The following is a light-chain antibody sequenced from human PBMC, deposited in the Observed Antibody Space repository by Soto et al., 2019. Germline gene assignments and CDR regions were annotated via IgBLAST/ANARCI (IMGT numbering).Light chain of an antibody. CDR3: TSYAGRDNYV. V-gene: IGLV2-8*01. Sequence: QSVLTQPPSASGSPGQSVTISCTGTSSDVGGYNYVSWYQQHPGKAPKLMIYEVTKRPSGVPDRFSGSKSGNTASLTVSGLRTEDEADYYCTSYAGRDNYVFGTGTKVTVL. CDR2: EVT. J-gene: IGLJ1*01. CDR1: SSDVGGYNY.